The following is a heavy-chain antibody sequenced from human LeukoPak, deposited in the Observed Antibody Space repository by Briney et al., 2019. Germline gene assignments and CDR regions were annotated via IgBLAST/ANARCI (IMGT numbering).Heavy chain of an antibody. J-gene: IGHJ3*02. CDR1: GFTFSSYC. V-gene: IGHV3-33*01. D-gene: IGHD3-22*01. CDR3: AREAYYYDSSGYYRDAFDI. CDR2: ICYDGSNK. Sequence: GGSLRLSCAASGFTFSSYCMHWVRQAPGKGLEWVAVICYDGSNKYYADSVKGRFTISRDNSKNTLYLQMNSLRAEDTAVYYCAREAYYYDSSGYYRDAFDIWGQGTMVTVSS.